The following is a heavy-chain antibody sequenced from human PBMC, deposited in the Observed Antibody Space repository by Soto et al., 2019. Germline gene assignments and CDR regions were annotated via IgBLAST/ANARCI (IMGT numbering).Heavy chain of an antibody. CDR2: ISGSGGST. D-gene: IGHD2-15*01. CDR1: GFTFSSYA. V-gene: IGHV3-23*01. CDR3: AKADIVVVVAATPWYFDY. Sequence: VGSLRLSCAASGFTFSSYAMSWVRQAPGKGLEWVSAISGSGGSTYYADSVKGRFTISRDNSKNTLYLQMNSLRAEDTAVYYCAKADIVVVVAATPWYFDYWGQGTLVTVSS. J-gene: IGHJ4*02.